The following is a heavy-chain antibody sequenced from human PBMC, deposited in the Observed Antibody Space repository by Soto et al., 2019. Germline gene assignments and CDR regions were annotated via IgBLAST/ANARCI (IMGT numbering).Heavy chain of an antibody. Sequence: EVQLVESGGGLVQPGRSLRLSCAASGFTFDDYAMHWVRQPPGKGPEWVSGISWNSGSIGYADSVKGRFTISRDNARNSLYLQMNSLRADDTALYYCAKDIARLGGYFIFDYWGQGTLVTVSS. CDR2: ISWNSGSI. J-gene: IGHJ4*02. V-gene: IGHV3-9*01. D-gene: IGHD3-22*01. CDR3: AKDIARLGGYFIFDY. CDR1: GFTFDDYA.